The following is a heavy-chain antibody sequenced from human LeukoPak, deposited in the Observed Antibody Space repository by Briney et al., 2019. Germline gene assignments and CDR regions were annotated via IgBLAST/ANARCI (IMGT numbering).Heavy chain of an antibody. CDR1: GGTFSSYA. Sequence: SVKVSCKASGGTFSSYAISWVRQAPGQGLEWMGRIIPIFGTANYAQKFQGRVTITTDESTSTAYMELSSLRSEDTAVYYCARGTLQINYYDSSANFDYWGQGTLVTVSS. CDR2: IIPIFGTA. D-gene: IGHD3-22*01. J-gene: IGHJ4*02. V-gene: IGHV1-69*05. CDR3: ARGTLQINYYDSSANFDY.